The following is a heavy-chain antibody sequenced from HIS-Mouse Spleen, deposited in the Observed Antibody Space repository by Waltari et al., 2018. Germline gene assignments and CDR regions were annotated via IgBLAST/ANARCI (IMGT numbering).Heavy chain of an antibody. D-gene: IGHD5-18*01. J-gene: IGHJ4*02. Sequence: QVQLQQWGAGLLKPSETLSLTCAVYGGSFSGYSWSWIRQPPGKGLEWIGEINHSGSTNYNPSLKSRVTISVDTSKNQFSLKLSSVTAADTAVYYCARGVDTAMVINYWGQGTLVTVSS. CDR2: INHSGST. CDR3: ARGVDTAMVINY. V-gene: IGHV4-34*01. CDR1: GGSFSGYS.